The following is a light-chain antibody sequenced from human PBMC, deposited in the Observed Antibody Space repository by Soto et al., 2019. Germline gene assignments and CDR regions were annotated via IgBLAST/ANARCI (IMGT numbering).Light chain of an antibody. J-gene: IGKJ3*01. V-gene: IGKV3-11*01. CDR2: DAS. Sequence: EIVLTQSPATVSLSPGERATLSCRASQSVSSYLAWYQQKPGQAPRLLIYDASNRATGIPARFSGSGSGTDFTLTISRLEPEDFAIYYCQQRSDWPPVFTFGPGTKVDI. CDR1: QSVSSY. CDR3: QQRSDWPPVFT.